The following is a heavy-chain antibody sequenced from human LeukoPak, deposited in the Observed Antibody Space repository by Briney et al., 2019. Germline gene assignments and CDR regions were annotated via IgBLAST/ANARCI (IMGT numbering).Heavy chain of an antibody. CDR3: SRSYDYYFDY. J-gene: IGHJ4*02. CDR2: ISWNTGSI. CDR1: GFTFDVYA. V-gene: IGHV3-9*01. Sequence: GGSLRLSCAASGFTFDVYAMHWVRHAPGKGLEWVSGISWNTGSIGYADSVKGRFTISRDNAKNSLYLQMNSLRPEDTALYYCSRSYDYYFDYWGQGTLVTVSS. D-gene: IGHD3-22*01.